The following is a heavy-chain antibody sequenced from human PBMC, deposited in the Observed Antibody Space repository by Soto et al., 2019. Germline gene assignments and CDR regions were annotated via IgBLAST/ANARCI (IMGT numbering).Heavy chain of an antibody. CDR2: INAGNGNT. CDR3: ARAVAVPADFDY. CDR1: GYTFTGYA. V-gene: IGHV1-3*01. J-gene: IGHJ4*02. Sequence: VASVKVSCKASGYTFTGYAMHWVRQAPGQRLEWMGWINAGNGNTKYSQKFQGRVTITRDTSAGAAYMELSSLSSEDTAVYYCARAVAVPADFDYWGQGTLVTVSS. D-gene: IGHD6-19*01.